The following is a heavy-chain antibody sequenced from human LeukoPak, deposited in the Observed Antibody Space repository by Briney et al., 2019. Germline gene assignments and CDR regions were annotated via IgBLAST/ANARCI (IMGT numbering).Heavy chain of an antibody. V-gene: IGHV3-30*18. CDR1: GFTFSSYG. J-gene: IGHJ4*02. CDR3: AKDPAPIGYLAAAGSYYFDY. CDR2: ISYDGSNK. D-gene: IGHD6-13*01. Sequence: PGGSLRLSCAASGFTFSSYGMHWVRQAPGKGLEWVAVISYDGSNKYYADSVKGRFTISRDNSKNTLYLQMNSLRAEDTAVYYCAKDPAPIGYLAAAGSYYFDYWGQGTLVTVSS.